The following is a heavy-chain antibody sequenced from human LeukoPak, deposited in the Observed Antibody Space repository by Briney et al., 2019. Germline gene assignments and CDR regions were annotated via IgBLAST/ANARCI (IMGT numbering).Heavy chain of an antibody. J-gene: IGHJ6*03. CDR2: ISYDGSNK. V-gene: IGHV3-30*04. D-gene: IGHD2-15*01. CDR1: TFIFNNYT. Sequence: GKSLRLSCAAASTFIFNNYTMHWVRQAPGKGLEWVAVISYDGSNKYYADSVNGRFTLSRDNSKKMVYLQMTTLRPEDTAVYYCARAPSGNYCDGGHCYNYYYYYMDVWGRGTTVTVSS. CDR3: ARAPSGNYCDGGHCYNYYYYYMDV.